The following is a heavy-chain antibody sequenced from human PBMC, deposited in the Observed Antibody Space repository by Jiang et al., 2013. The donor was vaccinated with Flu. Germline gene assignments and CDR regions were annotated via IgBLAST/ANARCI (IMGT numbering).Heavy chain of an antibody. CDR2: IRFDGSDK. CDR1: GFSINYYA. V-gene: IGHV3-30*02. CDR3: ATLRGSSYDTYLADY. Sequence: RLSCAASGFSINYYAMYWVRPGVQGKGLEWVASIRFDGSDKYYAESVKGRFTISRDNSKNTVYLQMNSLRPEDTSVYYCATLRGSSYDTYLADYWGQGTLV. J-gene: IGHJ4*02. D-gene: IGHD3-3*01.